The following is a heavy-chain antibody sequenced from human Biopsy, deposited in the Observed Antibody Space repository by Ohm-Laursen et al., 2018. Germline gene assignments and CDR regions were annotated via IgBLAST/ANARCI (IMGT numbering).Heavy chain of an antibody. V-gene: IGHV1-8*01. D-gene: IGHD3-10*01. CDR3: ARADPPLFYYGSGSSNWFDP. J-gene: IGHJ5*02. CDR2: MNPDSGNT. CDR1: GYTFTSYE. Sequence: SVKVSCKASGYTFTSYEINWVRQATGQGLEWMGWMNPDSGNTGYAQNFQGRVTMTRSTSISTAYMELSSLKSEDTAVYFCARADPPLFYYGSGSSNWFDPWGQGTLVTVSS.